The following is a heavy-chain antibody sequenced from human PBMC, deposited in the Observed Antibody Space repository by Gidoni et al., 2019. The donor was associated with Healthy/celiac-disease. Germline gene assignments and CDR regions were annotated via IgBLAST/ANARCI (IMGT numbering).Heavy chain of an antibody. CDR3: ARERVGATLYYYYGMDV. D-gene: IGHD1-26*01. CDR1: GGTFSSYA. Sequence: QVQLVQSGAEVKKPGSSVKVSCKASGGTFSSYAISWVRQAPGQGLEWMGRIIPILGIANYAQKFQGRVTITADKSTSTAYMELSSLRSEDTAVYYCARERVGATLYYYYGMDVWGQGTTVTVSS. CDR2: IIPILGIA. J-gene: IGHJ6*02. V-gene: IGHV1-69*04.